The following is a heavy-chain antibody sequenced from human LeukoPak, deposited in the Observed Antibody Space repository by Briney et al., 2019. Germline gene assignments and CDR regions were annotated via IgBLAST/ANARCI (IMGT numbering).Heavy chain of an antibody. CDR2: TSYSEGT. D-gene: IGHD1-26*01. J-gene: IGHJ4*02. CDR3: ATADWESFYFDS. CDR1: GGSVSRGGYY. V-gene: IGHV4-31*03. Sequence: SETLSLTCTVSGGSVSRGGYYWNWIRQHPGKGLEWIGFTSYSEGTYYNPSLVSRITISVDRSQNQFSLKMRDVTAADTAVYFCATADWESFYFDSWGQGVLVAVSS.